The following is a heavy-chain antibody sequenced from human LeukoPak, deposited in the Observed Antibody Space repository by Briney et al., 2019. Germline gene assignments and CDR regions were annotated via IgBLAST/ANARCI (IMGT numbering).Heavy chain of an antibody. V-gene: IGHV3-7*01. CDR3: ARGWFGELLNN. J-gene: IGHJ4*02. Sequence: GGSLRLSCAASGCTFSSHWMSWVRQAPGKGLEWVANIKQDGSEKYYVDSVKGRFTISRDNAKNSLYLQMNSLRAEDTAVYYCARGWFGELLNNWGQGILVTASS. CDR2: IKQDGSEK. D-gene: IGHD3-10*01. CDR1: GCTFSSHW.